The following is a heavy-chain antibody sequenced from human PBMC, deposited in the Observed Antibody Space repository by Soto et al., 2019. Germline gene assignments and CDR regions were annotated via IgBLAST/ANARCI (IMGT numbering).Heavy chain of an antibody. CDR2: ISGSGGST. J-gene: IGHJ4*02. CDR1: GFTFSSYA. CDR3: AKLRPGGGGSGNY. Sequence: EVQLLESGGGLVQPGGSLRLSCAASGFTFSSYAMSWVRQAPGKGLEWVSGISGSGGSTYYADSVKGRFTISRDNSKNTLYLQMNSLRADDTAVYYCAKLRPGGGGSGNYWGQGTMVTVSS. V-gene: IGHV3-23*01. D-gene: IGHD2-21*01.